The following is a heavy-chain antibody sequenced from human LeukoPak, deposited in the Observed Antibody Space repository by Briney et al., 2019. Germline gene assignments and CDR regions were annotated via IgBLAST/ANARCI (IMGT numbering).Heavy chain of an antibody. J-gene: IGHJ4*02. V-gene: IGHV1-2*06. Sequence: ASVKVSCKASGYTFTGYYMHWVRQAPGQGLEWMGRINPNSGGTNYAQKSQGRVTMTRDTSISTAYMELSRLRSDDTAVYYCAKDNVFGEAVAGIDYRGQGTLVTVSS. CDR3: AKDNVFGEAVAGIDY. CDR1: GYTFTGYY. CDR2: INPNSGGT. D-gene: IGHD6-19*01.